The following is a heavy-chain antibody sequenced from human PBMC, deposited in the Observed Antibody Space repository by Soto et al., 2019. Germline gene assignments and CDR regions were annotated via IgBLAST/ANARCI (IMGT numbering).Heavy chain of an antibody. D-gene: IGHD3-3*01. Sequence: GGSLRLSCGGCGFTFANFGMGWVRQAPGKGLYWVSGISSSGRRTYYADSVKGRFTISRDNSKSTLYLQMDSLRADDTAVYYCAKVAKSGVVIEHFDSWGQGSLVTVSS. J-gene: IGHJ4*02. CDR1: GFTFANFG. CDR3: AKVAKSGVVIEHFDS. V-gene: IGHV3-23*01. CDR2: ISSSGRRT.